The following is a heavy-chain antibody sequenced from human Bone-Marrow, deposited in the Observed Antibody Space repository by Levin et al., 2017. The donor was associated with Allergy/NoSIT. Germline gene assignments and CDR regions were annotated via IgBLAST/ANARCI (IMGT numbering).Heavy chain of an antibody. D-gene: IGHD1/OR15-1a*01. V-gene: IGHV1-2*04. CDR3: ARGSGTGGHYPDAFDI. CDR1: GYTFIGFH. CDR2: INPNSGDT. Sequence: ASVKVSCTASGYTFIGFHIHWVRQAPGQGLEWMGWINPNSGDTNYAQKFQGWVTMTRDTSMSTAYMELRGLKDNLTAVYFCARGSGTGGHYPDAFDIWGQGTAVTVSS. J-gene: IGHJ3*02.